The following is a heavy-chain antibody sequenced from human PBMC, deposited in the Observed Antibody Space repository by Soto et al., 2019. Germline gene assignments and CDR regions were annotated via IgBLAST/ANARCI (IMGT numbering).Heavy chain of an antibody. V-gene: IGHV3-72*01. CDR1: GFTLSEHY. J-gene: IGHJ4*01. CDR2: TRDKAKSYST. CDR3: ARAIDYDY. D-gene: IGHD3-16*01. Sequence: EVQLVESGGGLVQPGGSLRLSCVASGFTLSEHYIDWVRQAPGKGLEWVGRTRDKAKSYSTEYAAHVKGRFTLSRDNSKNSVYQQMDSLKIEDTALCFCARAIDYDYWGHGTLVTVSS.